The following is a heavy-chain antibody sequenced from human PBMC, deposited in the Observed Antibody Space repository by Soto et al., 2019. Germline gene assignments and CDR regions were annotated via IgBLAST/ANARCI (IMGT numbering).Heavy chain of an antibody. CDR3: ARDLHSSSWAVPIPMDV. D-gene: IGHD6-13*01. V-gene: IGHV3-7*01. CDR2: IKQDGSEK. Sequence: GWSLRLSCAASGFTFSSYWMSWVRQAPGKGLEWVANIKQDGSEKYYVDSVKGRFTISRDNAKNSLYLQMNSLRAEDTAVYYCARDLHSSSWAVPIPMDVWGKGTTVTVSS. J-gene: IGHJ6*03. CDR1: GFTFSSYW.